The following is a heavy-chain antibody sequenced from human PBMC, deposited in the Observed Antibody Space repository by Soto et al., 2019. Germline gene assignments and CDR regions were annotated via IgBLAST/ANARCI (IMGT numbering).Heavy chain of an antibody. Sequence: GGSLRLSCAASGFIFSNYAMNWVRQAPGKGLEWVSFVSANADGTFYADSVKGRFSISRDNSKNTLYLQMNALRSEDTAVYFCAKRELDDSWGQGTLVTVSS. CDR1: GFIFSNYA. V-gene: IGHV3-23*01. CDR2: VSANADGT. J-gene: IGHJ4*02. D-gene: IGHD1-7*01. CDR3: AKRELDDS.